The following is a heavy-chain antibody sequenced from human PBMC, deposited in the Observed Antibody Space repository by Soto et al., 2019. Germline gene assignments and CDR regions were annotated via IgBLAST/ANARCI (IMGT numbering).Heavy chain of an antibody. CDR3: AKARSGYPYSSSWYSESFDH. Sequence: GGSLRLSCAASGFTFSSYAMSWVRQAPGKGLEWVSAISGSGGSTYYADSVKGRFTISRDNSKNTLYLQMNSLRAEDTAVYYCAKARSGYPYSSSWYSESFDHWGQGT. CDR2: ISGSGGST. D-gene: IGHD6-13*01. J-gene: IGHJ4*02. CDR1: GFTFSSYA. V-gene: IGHV3-23*01.